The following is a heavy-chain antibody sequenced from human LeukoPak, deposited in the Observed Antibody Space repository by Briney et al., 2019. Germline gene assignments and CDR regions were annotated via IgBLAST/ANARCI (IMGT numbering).Heavy chain of an antibody. CDR1: GFTFNNYG. Sequence: KSGGSLRLSCAASGFTFNNYGMHWVRQAPGKGLEWVSSISSSSSYIYYADSVKGRFTISRDNSKTTLSLQVNSLRVEDTAVYYCAKDGAYINYQYYFDSWGRGTLVTVSS. CDR3: AKDGAYINYQYYFDS. V-gene: IGHV3-21*06. D-gene: IGHD4-11*01. CDR2: ISSSSSYI. J-gene: IGHJ4*02.